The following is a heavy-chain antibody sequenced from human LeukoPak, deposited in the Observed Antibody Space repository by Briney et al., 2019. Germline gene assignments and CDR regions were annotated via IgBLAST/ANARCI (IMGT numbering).Heavy chain of an antibody. J-gene: IGHJ4*02. Sequence: ASVKVSCKAFGYTFTGYWMHWVRQAPGQGPEWMGVISPSGGSTIYAQKFQGRVTMTRNTSISTAYMELSSLRSEDTAVYYCARGGFRYDSSGYSDYWGQGTLVTVSS. CDR1: GYTFTGYW. D-gene: IGHD3-22*01. CDR2: ISPSGGST. CDR3: ARGGFRYDSSGYSDY. V-gene: IGHV1-46*01.